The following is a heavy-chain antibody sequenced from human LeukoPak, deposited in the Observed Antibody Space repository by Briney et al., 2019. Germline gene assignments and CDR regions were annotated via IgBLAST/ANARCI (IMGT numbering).Heavy chain of an antibody. Sequence: KPSETLSLTCTVSGGSISSYYWSWIRQPPGKGLEWIGYIYYRGSTNYNPSLESRVTISVDTSKNQFSLKLSSVTAADTAVYYRARHVSSSSTSFDYWGQGTLVTVSS. CDR2: IYYRGST. V-gene: IGHV4-59*08. CDR3: ARHVSSSSTSFDY. J-gene: IGHJ4*02. D-gene: IGHD6-13*01. CDR1: GGSISSYY.